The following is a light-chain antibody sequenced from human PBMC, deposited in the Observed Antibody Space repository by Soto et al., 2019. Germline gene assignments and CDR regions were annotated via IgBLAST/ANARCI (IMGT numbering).Light chain of an antibody. J-gene: IGLJ2*01. CDR3: GTWDSSLSAVV. V-gene: IGLV1-51*01. CDR2: DNN. Sequence: QSVLTQPPSVSAAPGQKVTISCSGSSSNIGNNYVSWYQQFPGTAPKLLIYDNNKRPPGIPDRFSGSKSGTSATLDITGLQTGDEADYYCGTWDSSLSAVVFGGGTKLTVL. CDR1: SSNIGNNY.